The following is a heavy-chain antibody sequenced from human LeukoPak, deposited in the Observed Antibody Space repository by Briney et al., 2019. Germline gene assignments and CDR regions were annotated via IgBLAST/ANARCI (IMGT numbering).Heavy chain of an antibody. CDR1: GGSFSGYS. V-gene: IGHV4-34*01. Sequence: SETLSLTCAVYGGSFSGYSWTWIRQPPGKGLEWIGEIDRSRTTNYNPSLKSRLTISVDTSKNQFSLKLSSVTAADTAVYYFARGSATGLAYWGQGTLVTVSS. J-gene: IGHJ4*02. CDR2: IDRSRTT. D-gene: IGHD1-1*01. CDR3: ARGSATGLAY.